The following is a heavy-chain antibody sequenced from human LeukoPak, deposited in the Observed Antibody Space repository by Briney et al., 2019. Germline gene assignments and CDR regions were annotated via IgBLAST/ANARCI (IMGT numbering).Heavy chain of an antibody. CDR3: SKDRGVFGVAYSLDY. V-gene: IGHV3-30*19. Sequence: GGSLRLSCGASGFTFSKNGMHWVRQAPGKGLEWVAFISYDGTNEYYADSVKGRFTISRDLSKNTLFLQMNSLRPEDTAVYYCSKDRGVFGVAYSLDYWGQGTLDTVSS. CDR1: GFTFSKNG. D-gene: IGHD3-3*01. J-gene: IGHJ4*02. CDR2: ISYDGTNE.